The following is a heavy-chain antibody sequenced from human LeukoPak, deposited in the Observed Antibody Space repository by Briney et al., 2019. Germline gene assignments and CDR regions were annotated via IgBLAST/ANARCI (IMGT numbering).Heavy chain of an antibody. D-gene: IGHD3-3*01. CDR1: GFTFSSYW. CDR3: ARVYYDFWSGYTPFDY. CDR2: IKQDGTEK. V-gene: IGHV3-7*01. J-gene: IGHJ4*02. Sequence: GGSLRLSCAASGFTFSSYWMNWVRQAPGKGLEWVANIKQDGTEKYYVDSVKGRFTISRDNAKNSLYLQMNSLRAEDTAVYYCARVYYDFWSGYTPFDYWGQGTLVTVSS.